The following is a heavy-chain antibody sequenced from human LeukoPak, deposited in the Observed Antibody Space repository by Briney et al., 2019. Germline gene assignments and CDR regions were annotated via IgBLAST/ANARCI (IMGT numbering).Heavy chain of an antibody. V-gene: IGHV4-39*07. CDR1: GGSITSNTYF. CDR3: ARVPAAGMYYYYYMDV. D-gene: IGHD6-13*01. J-gene: IGHJ6*03. CDR2: IYYSGST. Sequence: SETLSLTCIVSGGSITSNTYFWDWIRQTPGKGLEWIGSIYYSGSTYYNPSLKSRVTISLDTSKNQFSLKLSSVTAADTAVYYCARVPAAGMYYYYYMDVWGKGTTVTVSS.